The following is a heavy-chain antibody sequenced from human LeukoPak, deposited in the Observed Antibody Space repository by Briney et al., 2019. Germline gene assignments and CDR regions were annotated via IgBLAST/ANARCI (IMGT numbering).Heavy chain of an antibody. D-gene: IGHD6-13*01. CDR1: GLTFSSYS. CDR2: ISASGSST. CDR3: AKDAAGPEY. V-gene: IGHV3-23*01. J-gene: IGHJ4*02. Sequence: GGSLRLSCAASGLTFSSYSMSCVRRAPGKGLYWVSGISASGSSTYYADSVKGRFTISRDNSKNTLFLQMNSLRAEDTAVYYCAKDAAGPEYWGQGTLVTVSS.